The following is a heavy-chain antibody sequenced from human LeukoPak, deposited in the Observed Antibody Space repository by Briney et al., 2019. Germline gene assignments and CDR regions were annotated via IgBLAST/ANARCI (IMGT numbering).Heavy chain of an antibody. D-gene: IGHD4-23*01. J-gene: IGHJ4*02. CDR2: MYYSGST. Sequence: PSETLSLTCTVSGGSISNYYWSWVRQPPGKGLEYIGYMYYSGSTAYNPSLKSRVTMSIDTSKNQVSLKLRSVTAADTAVYYCARQLVAGNSGLGYWGQGTLVIVSS. CDR1: GGSISNYY. V-gene: IGHV4-59*08. CDR3: ARQLVAGNSGLGY.